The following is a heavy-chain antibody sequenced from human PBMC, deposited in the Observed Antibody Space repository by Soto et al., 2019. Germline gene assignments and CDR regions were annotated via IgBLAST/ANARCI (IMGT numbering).Heavy chain of an antibody. CDR1: GYTLTELS. V-gene: IGHV1-24*01. CDR3: ATARIGGNSQWFDP. D-gene: IGHD2-21*02. CDR2: FDPEDGET. Sequence: GTSVKVSCTVSGYTLTELSMHWVRQAPGKGLEWMGGFDPEDGETIYAQKFQGRVTMTEDTSTDTAYMELSSLRSEDTAVYYCATARIGGNSQWFDPWGQGTLVTVSS. J-gene: IGHJ5*02.